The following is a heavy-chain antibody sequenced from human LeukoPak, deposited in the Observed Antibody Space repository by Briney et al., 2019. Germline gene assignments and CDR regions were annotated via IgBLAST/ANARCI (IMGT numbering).Heavy chain of an antibody. CDR1: GGTFSSYA. V-gene: IGHV1-69*05. CDR3: AAQGSGYDFESGWFDP. D-gene: IGHD5-12*01. Sequence: LVKVSCKASGGTFSSYAISWVRQAPGQGLEWMGGIIPIFGTANYAQKFQGRVTITTDESTSTAYMELSSLRSEDTAVYYCAAQGSGYDFESGWFDPWGQGTLVTVSS. CDR2: IIPIFGTA. J-gene: IGHJ5*02.